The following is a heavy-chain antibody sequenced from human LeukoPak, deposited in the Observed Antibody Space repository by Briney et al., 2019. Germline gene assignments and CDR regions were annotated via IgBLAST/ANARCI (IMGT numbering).Heavy chain of an antibody. CDR3: ARDGITMRILEY. V-gene: IGHV4-34*01. Sequence: KPSETLSLTCAVYGGSFSGYYWSWIRQPPGKGLEWIGEINHSGSTNYNPSLKSRVTISVDTSKNQFSLKLSSVTAADTAVYYCARDGITMRILEYWGQGTLVTVSS. CDR2: INHSGST. CDR1: GGSFSGYY. J-gene: IGHJ4*02. D-gene: IGHD3-10*01.